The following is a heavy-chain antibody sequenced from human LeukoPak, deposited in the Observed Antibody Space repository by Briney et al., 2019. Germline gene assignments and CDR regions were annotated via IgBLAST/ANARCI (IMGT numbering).Heavy chain of an antibody. V-gene: IGHV1-58*02. D-gene: IGHD6-13*01. CDR3: AADENGSSCPSS. CDR1: GFTFTSSA. CDR2: IVVGSGNT. J-gene: IGHJ5*02. Sequence: SVKVSCKASGFTFTSSAMQWVRQARGQRLEWIGWIVVGSGNTNYAQKFQERVTITRDMSTSTAYMELSSLRSEDTAVYYCAADENGSSCPSSWGQGTLVTVSS.